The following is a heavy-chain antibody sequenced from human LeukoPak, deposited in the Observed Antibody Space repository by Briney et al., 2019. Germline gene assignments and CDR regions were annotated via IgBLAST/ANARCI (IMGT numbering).Heavy chain of an antibody. CDR3: ARDHYGGLDY. D-gene: IGHD3-10*01. CDR2: IYSGGST. Sequence: GGSLRLSCAASGFTVSDNYMNWVRQAPGKGLEWVSVIYSGGSTNYADSVKGRFTISGDNRKNTLYLQMNSLRAEDTAIYYCARDHYGGLDYWGQGTLVTVSS. CDR1: GFTVSDNY. V-gene: IGHV3-53*01. J-gene: IGHJ4*02.